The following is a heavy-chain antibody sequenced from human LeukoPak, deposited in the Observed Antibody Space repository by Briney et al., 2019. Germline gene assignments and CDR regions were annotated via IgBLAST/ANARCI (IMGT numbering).Heavy chain of an antibody. D-gene: IGHD1-26*01. Sequence: GASVKVSCKASGYTFTGYYMHWVRQAPGQGLEWMGWINPNSGGTNYAQKFQDRVTMTRDTSISTAYMELSRLRSDDTAVYYCARPPSGSYYPFDYWGQGTLVTVSS. V-gene: IGHV1-2*02. CDR3: ARPPSGSYYPFDY. CDR2: INPNSGGT. CDR1: GYTFTGYY. J-gene: IGHJ4*02.